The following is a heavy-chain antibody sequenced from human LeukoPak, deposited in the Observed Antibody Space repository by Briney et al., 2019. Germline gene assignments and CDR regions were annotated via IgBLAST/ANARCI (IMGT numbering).Heavy chain of an antibody. D-gene: IGHD3-10*01. CDR3: ARGYGSGSYYGGGTYYFDY. CDR2: IYYSGST. Sequence: SETLSLTCTVSGGSISSSSYYWGWIRQPPGKGLEWIGSIYYSGSTYYNPSLKSRVTISVDTSKNQFSLKLSSVTAADTAVYYCARGYGSGSYYGGGTYYFDYWGQGTLVTVSS. J-gene: IGHJ4*02. CDR1: GGSISSSSYY. V-gene: IGHV4-39*07.